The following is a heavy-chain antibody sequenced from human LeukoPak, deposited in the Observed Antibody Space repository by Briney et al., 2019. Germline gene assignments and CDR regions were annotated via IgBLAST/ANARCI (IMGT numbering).Heavy chain of an antibody. D-gene: IGHD5-18*01. CDR3: ARAWRGIRGFDH. J-gene: IGHJ4*02. CDR2: IFFNGTT. Sequence: SETLSLTCSVSGDSISGFYRNWIRQPPGQGLEWIGNIFFNGTTNYKPSLKSRVTISLDTSKNQISLRLNTVTVADTAVYYCARAWRGIRGFDHWGQGTRVSVSS. V-gene: IGHV4-59*01. CDR1: GDSISGFY.